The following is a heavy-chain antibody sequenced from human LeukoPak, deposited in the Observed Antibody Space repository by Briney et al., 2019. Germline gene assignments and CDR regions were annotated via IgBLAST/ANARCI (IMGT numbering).Heavy chain of an antibody. Sequence: ASVKVSCKASGYTFTGYYMHWVRQAPGQGLEWMGRINPNSGGTNYAQKFQGRVTMTRDTSISTAYMELSRLRSDDTAVYYCARGTYNWNLNFVYWGQGTLVTVSS. CDR2: INPNSGGT. CDR3: ARGTYNWNLNFVY. J-gene: IGHJ4*02. CDR1: GYTFTGYY. D-gene: IGHD1-1*01. V-gene: IGHV1-2*06.